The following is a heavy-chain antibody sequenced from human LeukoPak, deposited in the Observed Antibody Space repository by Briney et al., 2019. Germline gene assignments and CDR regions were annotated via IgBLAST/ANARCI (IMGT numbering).Heavy chain of an antibody. D-gene: IGHD2-2*01. J-gene: IGHJ6*03. V-gene: IGHV1-46*01. CDR1: GYTFTSYY. Sequence: GASVKVSCKASGYTFTSYYMHWVRQAPGQGLEWMGIIDPSGGSTSYAQKFQGRVTMTRDTSTSTVYMELSSLRSEDTAVYYCARGVVVVVPAARGYMDVWGKGTTVTVSS. CDR2: IDPSGGST. CDR3: ARGVVVVVPAARGYMDV.